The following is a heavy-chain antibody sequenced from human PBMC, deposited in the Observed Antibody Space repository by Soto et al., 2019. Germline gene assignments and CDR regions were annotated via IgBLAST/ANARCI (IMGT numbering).Heavy chain of an antibody. D-gene: IGHD5-12*01. Sequence: GASVKVSCKASGGTFNNYPITWVRQAPGEGLEWMGGSIPIFGTANYAQKFQGRVTISVDESTSTAYMELSSLRSEDTAVYYCARGRGYSGDDHYCYFDMDVWGQGTTVTVSS. CDR2: SIPIFGTA. J-gene: IGHJ6*02. V-gene: IGHV1-69*13. CDR3: ARGRGYSGDDHYCYFDMDV. CDR1: GGTFNNYP.